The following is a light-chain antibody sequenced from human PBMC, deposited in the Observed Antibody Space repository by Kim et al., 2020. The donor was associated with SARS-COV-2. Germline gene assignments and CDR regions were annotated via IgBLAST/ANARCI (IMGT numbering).Light chain of an antibody. Sequence: SPGESATLSCRASQSISNNLAWYQYKPGQPPRLVIYGASTRAPGIPARFSGSGSGTDFTLTVNSLQSEDFAVYYCHQYNDWPPGDTFGQGTKLEI. CDR3: HQYNDWPPGDT. CDR2: GAS. V-gene: IGKV3-15*01. CDR1: QSISNN. J-gene: IGKJ2*01.